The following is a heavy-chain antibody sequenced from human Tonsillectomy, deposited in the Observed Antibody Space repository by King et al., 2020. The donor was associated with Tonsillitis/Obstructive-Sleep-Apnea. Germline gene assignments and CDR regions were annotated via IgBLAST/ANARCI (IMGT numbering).Heavy chain of an antibody. CDR3: ARNYDFWSGYQFDY. Sequence: VQLVESGAEVKKPGASVKVSCKASGYTFTGYYMHWVRQAPGQGLEWMGWINPNSGGTNYAQKFQGRVTMTRDTSISTAYMELSRLRSDDTAVYYCARNYDFWSGYQFDYWGQGALVTVSS. J-gene: IGHJ4*02. D-gene: IGHD3-3*01. V-gene: IGHV1-2*02. CDR2: INPNSGGT. CDR1: GYTFTGYY.